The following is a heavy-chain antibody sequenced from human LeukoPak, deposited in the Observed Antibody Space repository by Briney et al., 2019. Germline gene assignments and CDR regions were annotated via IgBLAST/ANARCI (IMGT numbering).Heavy chain of an antibody. J-gene: IGHJ4*02. Sequence: GGSLRFSCAASGSTFSRYWMPWVRQAPGKGLVWVSRINSDGSSTTYADSVKGRFTISRDNAKNSLYLQMNSLRAEDTAVYYCARGGGGTVPGYRGQGNLVTVSS. CDR2: INSDGSST. CDR1: GSTFSRYW. D-gene: IGHD3-16*01. CDR3: ARGGGGTVPGY. V-gene: IGHV3-74*01.